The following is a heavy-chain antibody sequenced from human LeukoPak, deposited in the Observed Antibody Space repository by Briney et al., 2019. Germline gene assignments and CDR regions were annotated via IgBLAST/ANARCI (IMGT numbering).Heavy chain of an antibody. CDR3: ARTNPVYGDYDY. D-gene: IGHD4-17*01. Sequence: AGSLRLSCAVSGFTVTDNYMSWVRQAPGKGLQWVSVIYPDGRTYYADSVKGRFTISRDISRNTLLLQMNNLRADDTAVHYCARTNPVYGDYDYWGQGTLVTVSS. J-gene: IGHJ4*02. CDR1: GFTVTDNY. CDR2: IYPDGRT. V-gene: IGHV3-53*01.